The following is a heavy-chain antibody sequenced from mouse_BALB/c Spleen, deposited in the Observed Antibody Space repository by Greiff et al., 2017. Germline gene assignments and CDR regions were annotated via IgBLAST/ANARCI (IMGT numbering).Heavy chain of an antibody. CDR3: ARRDDGYYGYFDV. CDR1: GYTFSSYW. CDR2: ILPGSGST. D-gene: IGHD2-3*01. J-gene: IGHJ1*01. V-gene: IGHV1-9*01. Sequence: QVQLKESGAELMKPGASVKISCKATGYTFSSYWIEWVKQRPGHGLEWIGEILPGSGSTNYNEKFKGKATFTADTSSNTAYMQLSSLTSEDSAVYYCARRDDGYYGYFDVWGAGTTVTVSS.